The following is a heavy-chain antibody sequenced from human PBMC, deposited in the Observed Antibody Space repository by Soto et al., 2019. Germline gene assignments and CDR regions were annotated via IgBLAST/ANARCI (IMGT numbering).Heavy chain of an antibody. CDR2: ISSNGGST. V-gene: IGHV3-64D*06. CDR1: GFTFSSYA. J-gene: IGHJ4*02. D-gene: IGHD2-21*01. CDR3: ASWGHIVPVSPTDFDH. Sequence: GGSLRLSCSASGFTFSSYAMHWVRQAPGKGLEYVSAISSNGGSTYYADSVKGRFTISRDNSKNTLYLQMSSLRAEDTAMYYCASWGHIVPVSPTDFDHWGEGTLVTVSS.